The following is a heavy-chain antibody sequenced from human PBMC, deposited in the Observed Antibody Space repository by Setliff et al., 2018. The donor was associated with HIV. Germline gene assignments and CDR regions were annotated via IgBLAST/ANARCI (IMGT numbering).Heavy chain of an antibody. CDR2: IYPNTGGT. CDR1: GGTFSNYA. V-gene: IGHV1-2*02. Sequence: ASVKVSCKASGGTFSNYAINWVRQAPGQGLEWMGWIYPNTGGTNYAQKFQGRVTMTRDTSANTAYMELSSLRSEDTAVYYCARGSCSGCYLSDYWGLGTLVTVSS. D-gene: IGHD6-19*01. CDR3: ARGSCSGCYLSDY. J-gene: IGHJ4*02.